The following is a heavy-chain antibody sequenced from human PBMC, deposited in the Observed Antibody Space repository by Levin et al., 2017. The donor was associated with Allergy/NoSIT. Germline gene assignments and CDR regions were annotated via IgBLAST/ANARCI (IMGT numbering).Heavy chain of an antibody. CDR2: ISSSGSTI. CDR1: GFTFSSYE. D-gene: IGHD3-3*01. Sequence: PGGSLRLSCAASGFTFSSYEMNWVRQAPGKGLEWVSYISSSGSTIYYADSVKGRFTISRDNAKNSLYLQMNSLRAEDTAVYYCARQLGNFWSGYNYFDYWGQGTLVIVSS. J-gene: IGHJ4*02. V-gene: IGHV3-48*03. CDR3: ARQLGNFWSGYNYFDY.